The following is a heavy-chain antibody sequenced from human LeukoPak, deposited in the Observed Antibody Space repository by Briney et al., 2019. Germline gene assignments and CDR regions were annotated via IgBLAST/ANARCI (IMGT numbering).Heavy chain of an antibody. J-gene: IGHJ5*02. Sequence: SETLSLTRTVSGGSISSSSYYWGWIRQPPGKGLEWIGIIYYSGSTYYNPSLKSRLTISVDTSKNQFSLELSSVTATDTAVYYCARRGYCSSTSCYEYWFDPWGQGTLVTVSS. V-gene: IGHV4-39*01. CDR3: ARRGYCSSTSCYEYWFDP. D-gene: IGHD2-2*01. CDR1: GGSISSSSYY. CDR2: IYYSGST.